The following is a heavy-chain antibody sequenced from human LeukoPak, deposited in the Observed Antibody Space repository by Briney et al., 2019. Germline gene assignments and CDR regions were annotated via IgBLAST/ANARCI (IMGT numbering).Heavy chain of an antibody. Sequence: PSETLSLTCTVSGYSISSGYYWDWIRPPPGKGLEWIGTIYHSGSTYYNPSLKSRVTISVDTSKNQFSLNLSSVTAADTAVYYCARVRYCSGGSCLDSWGQGTLVTVSS. V-gene: IGHV4-38-2*02. CDR3: ARVRYCSGGSCLDS. J-gene: IGHJ4*02. CDR2: IYHSGST. CDR1: GYSISSGYY. D-gene: IGHD2-15*01.